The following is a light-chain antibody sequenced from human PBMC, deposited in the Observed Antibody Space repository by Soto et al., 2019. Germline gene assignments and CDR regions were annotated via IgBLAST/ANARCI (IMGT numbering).Light chain of an antibody. CDR3: CTYAGSSGVA. V-gene: IGLV2-23*01. Sequence: QSALTKPASVSRSPGQSITISCTETRSDVGSYNLVSWYQQHPGKAPKLMIYEGSKRPSGVSTRFSGSKSGNTASLTISGLQAEDEADYSCCTYAGSSGVAFGGGTKLTVL. CDR2: EGS. J-gene: IGLJ2*01. CDR1: RSDVGSYNL.